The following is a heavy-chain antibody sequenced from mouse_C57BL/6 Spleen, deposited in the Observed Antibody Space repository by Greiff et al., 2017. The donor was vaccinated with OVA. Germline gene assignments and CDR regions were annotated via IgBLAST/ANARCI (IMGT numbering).Heavy chain of an antibody. CDR3: ARNYDSNYNFDY. D-gene: IGHD2-5*01. V-gene: IGHV1-50*01. CDR1: GYTFTSYW. J-gene: IGHJ2*01. Sequence: QVQLQQPGAELVKPGASVKLSCKASGYTFTSYWMQWVKQRPGQGLEWIGEIDPSDSYTNYNQKFKGKATLTVDTSSSTAYMQLSSLTSEDSAVYYCARNYDSNYNFDYWGQGTTLTVSS. CDR2: IDPSDSYT.